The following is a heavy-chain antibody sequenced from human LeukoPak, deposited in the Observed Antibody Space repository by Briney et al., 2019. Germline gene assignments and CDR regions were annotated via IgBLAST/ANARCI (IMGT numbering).Heavy chain of an antibody. J-gene: IGHJ4*02. D-gene: IGHD6-13*01. CDR1: GGSISSSSYY. CDR2: IYYSGST. V-gene: IGHV4-39*01. Sequence: PSETLSLTCTVSGGSISSSSYYWGWIRQPPGKGLEWIGSIYYSGSTYYNPSLKSRVTISVDTSKNQFSLKLSSVTAADTAVYYCARHAIDIAAAGKPPDYWGQGTLVTVSS. CDR3: ARHAIDIAAAGKPPDY.